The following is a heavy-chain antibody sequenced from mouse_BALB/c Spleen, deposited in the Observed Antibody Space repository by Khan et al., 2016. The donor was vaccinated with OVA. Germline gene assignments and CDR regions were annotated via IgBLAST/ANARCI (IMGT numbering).Heavy chain of an antibody. D-gene: IGHD1-1*01. CDR2: TNPTNGRT. CDR1: GYTFTSYW. V-gene: IGHV1S81*02. CDR3: ARIKKIVATYFDD. J-gene: IGHJ2*01. Sequence: VQLQQSGAELVKAGASVKMSCKASGYTFTSYWMHWVKQRLGQGLEWFAETNPTNGRTYYNEKFKSKATLTVEQSSSTAYMLRSGQTCEDSAVDDCARIKKIVATYFDDWGQGTTLTVSS.